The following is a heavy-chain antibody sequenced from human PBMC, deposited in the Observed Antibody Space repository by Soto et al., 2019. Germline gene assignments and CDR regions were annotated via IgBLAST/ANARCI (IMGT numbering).Heavy chain of an antibody. CDR3: ARGGNQGATTVRGGEDGNYYMDG. CDR1: GGSFSGYY. D-gene: IGHD3-10*01. J-gene: IGHJ6*03. Sequence: PSETLSLTCAVYGGSFSGYYWSWIRQPPGKGLEWIGEINHSGSTNYNPSLKSRVTISVDTSKNQFSLKLSSVTAADTAVYYCARGGNQGATTVRGGEDGNYYMDGWGKGTRVTFSS. V-gene: IGHV4-34*01. CDR2: INHSGST.